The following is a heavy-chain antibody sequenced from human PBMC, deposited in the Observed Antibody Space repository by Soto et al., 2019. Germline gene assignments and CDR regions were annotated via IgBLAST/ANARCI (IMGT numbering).Heavy chain of an antibody. CDR2: IYPGDSDT. J-gene: IGHJ4*02. D-gene: IGHD4-17*01. Sequence: GESLKISCKGSGCSFTSYWIGWVRQMPGKGLEWMGIIYPGDSDTRYSPSFQGQVTISADKSISTAYLQWSSLKASDTAMYYCARPPATVTTGVDYWGQGTLVTVSS. CDR1: GCSFTSYW. V-gene: IGHV5-51*01. CDR3: ARPPATVTTGVDY.